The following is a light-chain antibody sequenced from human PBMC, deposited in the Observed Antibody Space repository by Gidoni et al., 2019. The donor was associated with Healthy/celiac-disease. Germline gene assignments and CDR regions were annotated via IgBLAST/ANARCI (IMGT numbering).Light chain of an antibody. V-gene: IGLV1-47*01. J-gene: IGLJ3*02. CDR2: RNN. CDR3: AAWDDSLSGRGWV. CDR1: SSNIGSNY. Sequence: QSVLPQPPSASGPPGQRVTISCSGSSSNIGSNYVYWYQQLPGTAPKLLIYRNNQRPSGVPDLFSGSKSGTSASLAISGLRSEDEADYYCAAWDDSLSGRGWVFGGGTKLTVL.